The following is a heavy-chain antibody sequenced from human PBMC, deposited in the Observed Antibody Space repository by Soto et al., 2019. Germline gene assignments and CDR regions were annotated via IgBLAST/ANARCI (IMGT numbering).Heavy chain of an antibody. Sequence: ASVKVSCKASGYTFTSYGISWVRQAPGQGLEWMGWISAYNGNTNYAQKLQGRVTMTTDTSTSTAYMELRSLRSDDTAVYYCARLYGSDFWSGYYTGARNYYYYMDVWGKGTTVTVS. CDR3: ARLYGSDFWSGYYTGARNYYYYMDV. CDR1: GYTFTSYG. D-gene: IGHD3-3*01. CDR2: ISAYNGNT. J-gene: IGHJ6*03. V-gene: IGHV1-18*01.